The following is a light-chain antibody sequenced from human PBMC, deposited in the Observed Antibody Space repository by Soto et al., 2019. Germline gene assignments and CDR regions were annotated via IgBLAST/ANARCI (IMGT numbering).Light chain of an antibody. CDR1: QSVGSN. J-gene: IGKJ1*01. CDR2: GAS. V-gene: IGKV3-15*01. CDR3: QHYNNWPPWT. Sequence: EIVMTQSPGTLSVSPGERATLSCRVRQSVGSNLAWYQQKPGQAPRLLIYGASTRATGIPVRFTGSGSGTEFTLTISSLQSEDFAVYYCQHYNNWPPWTFGRGTRWIS.